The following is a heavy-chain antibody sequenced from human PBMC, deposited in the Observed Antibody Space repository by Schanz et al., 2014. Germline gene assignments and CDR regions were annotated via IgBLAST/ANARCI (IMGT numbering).Heavy chain of an antibody. CDR3: ARDVGRPGHFWYFDL. V-gene: IGHV1-2*02. J-gene: IGHJ2*01. D-gene: IGHD1-1*01. Sequence: QVQLVQSGAEVKKPGASVKVSCKASGYTLTGFGVSWVRQAPGQGLEWMGVTNPNGGAEFAQKFQGRISMTRDTSXPXXYMELSMLTSDDTAVYFCARDVGRPGHFWYFDLWGRGTLVTVSS. CDR1: GYTLTGFG. CDR2: TNPNGGA.